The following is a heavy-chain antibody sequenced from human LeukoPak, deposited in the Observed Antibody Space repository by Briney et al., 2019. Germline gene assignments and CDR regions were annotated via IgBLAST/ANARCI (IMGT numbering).Heavy chain of an antibody. J-gene: IGHJ4*02. CDR3: AKERNDYGVLDY. V-gene: IGHV3-30*18. CDR2: ISYDGSNE. D-gene: IGHD4-17*01. CDR1: GFTFSSYG. Sequence: GGSLRLSCAASGFTFSSYGMHWVRQAPGKGLEWVAVISYDGSNEYYADSVKGRFTISRDNSKNTLYLQMNSLRAEDTAVYYCAKERNDYGVLDYWGQGTLVTVSS.